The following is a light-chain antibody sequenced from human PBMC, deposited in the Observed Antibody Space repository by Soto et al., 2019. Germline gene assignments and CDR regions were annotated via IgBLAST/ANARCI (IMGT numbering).Light chain of an antibody. CDR1: QSVTSNY. J-gene: IGKJ4*01. Sequence: EIVLTQSPGTLSLSPGQRATLSCRASQSVTSNYLAWYQQKPGQAPRLLIYGASSRATGIPDRISGSGSGTDFTLTISRLEPEDFAVYYCQQYGSSVLTFGGGTKVENK. V-gene: IGKV3-20*01. CDR3: QQYGSSVLT. CDR2: GAS.